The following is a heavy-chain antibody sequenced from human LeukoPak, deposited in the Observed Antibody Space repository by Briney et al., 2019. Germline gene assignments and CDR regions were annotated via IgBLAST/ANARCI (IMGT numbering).Heavy chain of an antibody. D-gene: IGHD2-2*01. V-gene: IGHV1-46*01. J-gene: IGHJ5*02. CDR3: ARDLVVGTGPAGIHGRWFDP. CDR2: INPSGGST. Sequence: ASVKVSCKASGHTFTSYYMHWVRQAPGQGLEWMGIINPSGGSTSYAQKFQGRVTMTRDTSTSTVYMELSSLRSEDTAVYYCARDLVVGTGPAGIHGRWFDPWGQGTLVTVSS. CDR1: GHTFTSYY.